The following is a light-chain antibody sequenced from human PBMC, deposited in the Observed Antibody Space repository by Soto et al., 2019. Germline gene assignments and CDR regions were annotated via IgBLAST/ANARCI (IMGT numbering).Light chain of an antibody. Sequence: DIQMTQSPSTLSASVGDRVTITCRASQDINRWLAWYQQKPGKAPKILIYNADTLESGVPSRFSGSGYGTEFILTISSLQPDDFATYYCQQFSLYWAFGQGTKLHI. V-gene: IGKV1-5*01. CDR2: NAD. CDR1: QDINRW. CDR3: QQFSLYWA. J-gene: IGKJ1*01.